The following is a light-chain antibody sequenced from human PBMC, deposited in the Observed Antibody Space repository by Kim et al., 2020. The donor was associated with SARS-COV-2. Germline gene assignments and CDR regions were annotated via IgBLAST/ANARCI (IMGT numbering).Light chain of an antibody. CDR2: TDN. J-gene: IGLJ3*02. CDR1: SSNIGNNT. V-gene: IGLV1-44*01. Sequence: ELTQPPSASGTPGQRVTISCSGSSSNIGNNTVSWFQQLPGTAPKLLIYTDNQRPSGVPDRFSGSKSGTSASLAISGLQSEDEADYYCAACDASLKGWVFGGGTQLTVL. CDR3: AACDASLKGWV.